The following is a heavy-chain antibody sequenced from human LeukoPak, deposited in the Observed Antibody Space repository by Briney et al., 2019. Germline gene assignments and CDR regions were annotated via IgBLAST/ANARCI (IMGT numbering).Heavy chain of an antibody. CDR2: INPNSGDT. CDR1: GHIFTGYY. D-gene: IGHD6-19*01. CDR3: AREKGIAVAGYDC. J-gene: IGHJ4*02. Sequence: ASVKVSCKASGHIFTGYYMHWVRQAPGQGPEWMGWINPNSGDTNYAQKFQGRVTMTRDTSISTAYMELSRLGSDDTTVYYCAREKGIAVAGYDCWGQGTLVTVSS. V-gene: IGHV1-2*02.